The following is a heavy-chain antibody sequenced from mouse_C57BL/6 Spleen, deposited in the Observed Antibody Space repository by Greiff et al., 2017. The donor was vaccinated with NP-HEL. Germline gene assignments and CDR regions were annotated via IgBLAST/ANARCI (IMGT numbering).Heavy chain of an antibody. D-gene: IGHD3-2*02. CDR2: INPYNGGT. CDR3: ARGELRLFAY. V-gene: IGHV1-19*01. CDR1: GYTFTDYY. Sequence: VQLQQSGPVLVKPGASVKMSCKASGYTFTDYYMNWVKQSHGKSLEWIGVINPYNGGTSYNQKFKGKATLTVDKSSSTAYMELNSLTSEDSAVYYCARGELRLFAYWGQGTLVTVSA. J-gene: IGHJ3*01.